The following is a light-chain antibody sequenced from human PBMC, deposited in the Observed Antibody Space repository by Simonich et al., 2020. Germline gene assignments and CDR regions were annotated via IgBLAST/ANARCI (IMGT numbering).Light chain of an antibody. CDR2: DVS. CDR3: SSYTSSSTWV. CDR1: SSDVGGYNY. V-gene: IGLV2-14*03. Sequence: QSALTQPASVSGSPGQSITISCTGTSSDVGGYNYVSWYQPHPGKAPKLMIYDVSNRPSGVSNRFSGSKSGNPASLTISWLQAEDEADYYCSSYTSSSTWVFGGGTKLTVL. J-gene: IGLJ3*02.